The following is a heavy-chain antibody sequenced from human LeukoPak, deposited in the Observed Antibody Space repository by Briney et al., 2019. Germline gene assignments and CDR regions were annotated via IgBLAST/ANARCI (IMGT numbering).Heavy chain of an antibody. CDR1: GSAVSSNY. Sequence: GGSLRLSCAASGSAVSSNYMSWVRQAPGKGLEWVSVIYSGGSTYYADSMKGRFTISRDNSKNTLFLLMNGLRAEDTAVYYCAKVSSDFWGSYTFDHWGQGTPDTVSS. J-gene: IGHJ4*02. D-gene: IGHD3-3*01. V-gene: IGHV3-53*01. CDR2: IYSGGST. CDR3: AKVSSDFWGSYTFDH.